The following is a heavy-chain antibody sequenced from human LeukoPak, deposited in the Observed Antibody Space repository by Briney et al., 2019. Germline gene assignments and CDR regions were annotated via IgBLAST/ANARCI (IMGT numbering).Heavy chain of an antibody. CDR1: GYTFTGCY. V-gene: IGHV1-2*02. CDR2: INPNSGGT. Sequence: GAPVKVSCKASGYTFTGCYMHWVRQAPGQGFEWMGWINPNSGGTDYAQKFQGRVTMTRDTSISTVYMELSRLRFDDTALYYCAREETSITSRPWYWGQGTLATVSS. D-gene: IGHD6-6*01. J-gene: IGHJ4*02. CDR3: AREETSITSRPWY.